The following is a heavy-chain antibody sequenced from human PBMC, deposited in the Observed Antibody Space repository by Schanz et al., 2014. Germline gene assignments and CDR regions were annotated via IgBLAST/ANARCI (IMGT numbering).Heavy chain of an antibody. D-gene: IGHD2-2*01. CDR3: AKDLLYGAPMPLNHLDY. J-gene: IGHJ4*02. Sequence: DVQLLESGGGLVQPGGSLRLSCAASGFTFNSYAMTWVRQAPGKGLEWVSSISHSGGSTYYADSVKGRFTISRDNSENTLYLQMNSLRAEDTAVYYCAKDLLYGAPMPLNHLDYWGQGTLVTVSS. V-gene: IGHV3-23*01. CDR1: GFTFNSYA. CDR2: ISHSGGST.